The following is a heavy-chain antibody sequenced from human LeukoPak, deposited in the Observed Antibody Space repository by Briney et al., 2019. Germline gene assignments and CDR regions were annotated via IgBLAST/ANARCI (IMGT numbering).Heavy chain of an antibody. CDR2: IYTSGST. V-gene: IGHV4-61*02. CDR1: GGSISSGSYY. Sequence: SQTLSLTCTVSGGSISSGSYYWSWIRQPAGKGLEWIGRIYTSGSTNYNPSLKSRVTISVDTSKNQFSLKLSSVTAADTAVHYCASGTFGGRDAFDIWGQGTMVTVSS. J-gene: IGHJ3*02. D-gene: IGHD3-10*01. CDR3: ASGTFGGRDAFDI.